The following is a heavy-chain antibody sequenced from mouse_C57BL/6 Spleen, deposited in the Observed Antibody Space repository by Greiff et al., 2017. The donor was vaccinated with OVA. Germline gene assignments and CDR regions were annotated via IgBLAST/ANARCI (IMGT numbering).Heavy chain of an antibody. Sequence: KLEESGESLVKPGGSLKLSCAASGFTFSSYAMSWVRQTPEKRLEWVAYISSGGDYIYYADTVKGRFTISRDNARNTLYLQMSSLKSEDTAMYYCTREVKLGLFDYGGQGTTLTVSS. J-gene: IGHJ2*01. CDR3: TREVKLGLFDY. V-gene: IGHV5-9-1*02. CDR1: GFTFSSYA. CDR2: ISSGGDYI. D-gene: IGHD4-1*01.